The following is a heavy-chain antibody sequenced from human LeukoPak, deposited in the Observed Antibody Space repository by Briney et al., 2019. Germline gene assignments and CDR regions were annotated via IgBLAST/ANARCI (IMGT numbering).Heavy chain of an antibody. D-gene: IGHD5-18*01. CDR2: ISSSSIYI. J-gene: IGHJ3*02. V-gene: IGHV3-21*01. CDR1: GFTFSSYS. Sequence: GSLRLSCAASGFTFSSYSMNWVRQAPGKWLEWVSSISSSSIYIYYADSVKGRFTISRDNAKNSLYLQMNSLRAEDTAVYYCARARYSYAAGAFDIWGKGQWSPSLQ. CDR3: ARARYSYAAGAFDI.